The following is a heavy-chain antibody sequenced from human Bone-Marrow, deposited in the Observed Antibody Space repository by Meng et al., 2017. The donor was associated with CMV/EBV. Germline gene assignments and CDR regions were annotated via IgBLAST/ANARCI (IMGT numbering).Heavy chain of an antibody. V-gene: IGHV3-21*01. J-gene: IGHJ4*02. Sequence: GGSLRLSCAASGFTFSSYSMNWVRQAPGKGLEWVSSISSSSSYIYYADSVKGRFTISRDNAKNSLYLQMNSLRAEDTAVYYCARARVDIVGATTFDYWGQGTLVTVSS. D-gene: IGHD1-26*01. CDR1: GFTFSSYS. CDR3: ARARVDIVGATTFDY. CDR2: ISSSSSYI.